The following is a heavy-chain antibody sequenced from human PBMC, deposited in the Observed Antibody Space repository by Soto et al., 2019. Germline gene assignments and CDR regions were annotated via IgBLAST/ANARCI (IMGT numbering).Heavy chain of an antibody. D-gene: IGHD2-15*01. CDR2: ISGSGGST. CDR1: GFTFSSYA. Sequence: GGSLRLSCAASGFTFSSYAMSWVRQAPGKGLEWVSAISGSGGSTYYADSVKGRFTISRDNSKNTLYLQMNSLRAEDTAVYYCAKDRALGYCSGGSCLFYYYGMDVWGQGTTVTAS. CDR3: AKDRALGYCSGGSCLFYYYGMDV. V-gene: IGHV3-23*01. J-gene: IGHJ6*02.